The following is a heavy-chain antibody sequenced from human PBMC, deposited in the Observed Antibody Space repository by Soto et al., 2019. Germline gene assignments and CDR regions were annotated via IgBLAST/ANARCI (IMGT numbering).Heavy chain of an antibody. CDR3: ARDMPRIAVAGTANDAFDI. Sequence: GASVKVSCKASGGTFSSYAISWVRQAPGQGLEWMGGIIPIFGTANYAQKFQGRVTITADESTSTAYMELSSLRSEDTAVYYCARDMPRIAVAGTANDAFDIWGQGTMVTVSS. J-gene: IGHJ3*02. CDR1: GGTFSSYA. CDR2: IIPIFGTA. V-gene: IGHV1-69*13. D-gene: IGHD6-19*01.